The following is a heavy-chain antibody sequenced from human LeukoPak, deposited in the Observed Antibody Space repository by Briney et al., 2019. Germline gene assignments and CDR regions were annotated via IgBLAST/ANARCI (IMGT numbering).Heavy chain of an antibody. CDR1: GYTFTSYD. CDR2: MNPNSGNT. Sequence: ASVKVSCKASGYTFTSYDINWVRQATGQGLEWMGWMNPNSGNTGYAQKFQGRVTMTRNTSISTAYMELSSLRSADTAVYYCARILRYFDWQSPYYYYYYMDVWGKGTTVTVSS. D-gene: IGHD3-9*01. J-gene: IGHJ6*03. CDR3: ARILRYFDWQSPYYYYYYMDV. V-gene: IGHV1-8*01.